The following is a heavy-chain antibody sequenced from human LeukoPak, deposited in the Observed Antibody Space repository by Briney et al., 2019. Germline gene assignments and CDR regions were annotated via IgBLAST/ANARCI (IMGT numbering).Heavy chain of an antibody. J-gene: IGHJ4*02. CDR2: IHYSGST. CDR3: ARAPSIGWKFPLEY. Sequence: PSETLSLTCTVSGGSISSHYWNWIRQPPGRGLEWIGYIHYSGSTNYNPSLKSRVTISVDPSKNQFSLKLTSVTAADTAVYYCARAPSIGWKFPLEYWGQGALVTVSS. V-gene: IGHV4-59*11. D-gene: IGHD4-23*01. CDR1: GGSISSHY.